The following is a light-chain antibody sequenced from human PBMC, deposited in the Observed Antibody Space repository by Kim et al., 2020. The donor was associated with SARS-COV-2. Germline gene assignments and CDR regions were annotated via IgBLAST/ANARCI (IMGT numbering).Light chain of an antibody. CDR3: QQSYSTPDVRFT. CDR1: QSISSY. CDR2: AAS. J-gene: IGKJ3*01. V-gene: IGKV1-39*01. Sequence: DIQMTQSPSSLSASVGDRVTITCRASQSISSYLNWYQQKPGKAPKLLIYAASSLQSGVPSRFSGSGSGTDFTLTISSLQPEDFATYYCQQSYSTPDVRFTFGPGTKVDIK.